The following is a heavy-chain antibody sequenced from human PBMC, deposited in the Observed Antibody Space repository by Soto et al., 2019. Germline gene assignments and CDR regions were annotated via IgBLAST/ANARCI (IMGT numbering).Heavy chain of an antibody. CDR3: ARVYCSGGSCYSIDY. V-gene: IGHV1-46*03. D-gene: IGHD2-15*01. Sequence: QVQLVQSGAEVKKPGASVKVSCKASGYTFTSYYMHWVRQAPGQGLEWMGIINPSGGSTSYAQKFQRRVTMNRDTSTSTVYLELSSVRSEDTAVYYCARVYCSGGSCYSIDYWGQGTLVTVSS. CDR2: INPSGGST. J-gene: IGHJ4*02. CDR1: GYTFTSYY.